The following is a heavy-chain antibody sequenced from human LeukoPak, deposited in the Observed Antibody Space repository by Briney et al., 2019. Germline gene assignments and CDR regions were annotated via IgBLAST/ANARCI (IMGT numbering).Heavy chain of an antibody. J-gene: IGHJ4*02. Sequence: SETLSLTCAVYGGSFSGYYWSWIRQPPGKGLEWIGEINHSGSTNYNPSLKSRVTISVDTSENQFSLKLSSVTAADTAVYFCARLWSGYRPPDYWGQGTLVTVSS. D-gene: IGHD3-3*01. CDR3: ARLWSGYRPPDY. V-gene: IGHV4-34*01. CDR2: INHSGST. CDR1: GGSFSGYY.